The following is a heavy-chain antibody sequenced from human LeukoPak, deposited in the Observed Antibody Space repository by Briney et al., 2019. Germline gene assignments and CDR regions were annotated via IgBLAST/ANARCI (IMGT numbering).Heavy chain of an antibody. CDR3: ARQYSYGHFDY. Sequence: GESLKISCQGSGYSFATYWIGWVRQMSGKGLEWVAIVKPGDSDIRYSPSFQGQVTISADKSISTAYLQWSSLKASDTAMYYCARQYSYGHFDYWGQGSLVTVSS. D-gene: IGHD5-18*01. J-gene: IGHJ4*02. V-gene: IGHV5-51*01. CDR2: VKPGDSDI. CDR1: GYSFATYW.